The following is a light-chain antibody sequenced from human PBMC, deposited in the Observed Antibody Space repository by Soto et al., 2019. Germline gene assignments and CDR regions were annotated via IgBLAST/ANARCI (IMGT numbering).Light chain of an antibody. V-gene: IGKV1D-12*01. Sequence: DIQMTQSPSSVSASVGDRVTITCRASQDISRWLAWYQQKPGKAPKLLIYTASTLETGVPFRFSGSGSGTYCTLTISNLQPEDFATYFCQQVESFPLTFGGGTKVEL. CDR1: QDISRW. J-gene: IGKJ4*01. CDR3: QQVESFPLT. CDR2: TAS.